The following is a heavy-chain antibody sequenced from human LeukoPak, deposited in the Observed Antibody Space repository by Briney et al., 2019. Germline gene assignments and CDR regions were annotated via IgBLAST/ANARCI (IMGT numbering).Heavy chain of an antibody. Sequence: GGSLRLSCAASGFTFNKSWMSWVRQAPGKGPEWVANIKEDGTQKYYVDSVRGRFTISRDNAENSLYLQMNSLRAEDTAVYYCARDCSSTSCEDAFDIWGQGTMVTVSS. V-gene: IGHV3-7*01. J-gene: IGHJ3*02. CDR2: IKEDGTQK. CDR3: ARDCSSTSCEDAFDI. CDR1: GFTFNKSW. D-gene: IGHD2-2*01.